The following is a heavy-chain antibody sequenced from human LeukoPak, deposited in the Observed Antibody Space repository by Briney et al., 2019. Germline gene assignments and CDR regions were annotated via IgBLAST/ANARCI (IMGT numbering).Heavy chain of an antibody. D-gene: IGHD3-3*01. V-gene: IGHV3-30*04. Sequence: GGSLRLSCAASGFSFSTYPMHWVRQAPGKRLEWVALILYDGSNQYYGDSVKGRFTISRDNSKNTLYLQMNSLRAEDTAVYYCARKFDGGGPDYWGQGTLVTVSS. CDR2: ILYDGSNQ. CDR3: ARKFDGGGPDY. CDR1: GFSFSTYP. J-gene: IGHJ4*02.